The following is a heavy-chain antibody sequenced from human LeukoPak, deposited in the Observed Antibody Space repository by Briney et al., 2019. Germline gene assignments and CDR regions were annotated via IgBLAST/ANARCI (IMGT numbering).Heavy chain of an antibody. D-gene: IGHD3-16*01. Sequence: SQTLSLTCTVSGGSISSGSYYWSWIRQPAGKGLEWIGRIYTSGSTNYNPSLKSRVTISVDTSKNQFSLKLSSATAADTAVYYCARDFGGPGGWLADYWGQGTLVTVSS. V-gene: IGHV4-61*02. CDR1: GGSISSGSYY. J-gene: IGHJ4*02. CDR2: IYTSGST. CDR3: ARDFGGPGGWLADY.